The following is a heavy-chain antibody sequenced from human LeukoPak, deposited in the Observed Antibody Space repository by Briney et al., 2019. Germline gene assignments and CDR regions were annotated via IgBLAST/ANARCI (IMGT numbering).Heavy chain of an antibody. CDR2: ISAYNGNT. Sequence: ASVKVSCKASGYTFTSYGISWVRQAPGQGLEWMGWISAYNGNTNYAQKLQGRVTMTTDTSTSTAYMELRSLRSDDTAVYYCAIAYYYDSSGQTHAFDIWGQGTMVTVSS. J-gene: IGHJ3*02. V-gene: IGHV1-18*01. D-gene: IGHD3-22*01. CDR1: GYTFTSYG. CDR3: AIAYYYDSSGQTHAFDI.